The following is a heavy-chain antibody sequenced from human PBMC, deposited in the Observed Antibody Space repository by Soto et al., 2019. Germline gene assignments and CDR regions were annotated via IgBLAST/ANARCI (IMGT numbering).Heavy chain of an antibody. CDR1: GGTFSSYT. Sequence: QVQLVQSGAEVKKPGSSVKVSCKASGGTFSSYTISWVRQAPGQGLEWMGRIIPIRGIANYAQKFQGRVTITADKSTSTAYMELSSLRSEDTAVYYCARERVVVTAAKFVWFDPWGQGNLVTVSS. CDR2: IIPIRGIA. CDR3: ARERVVVTAAKFVWFDP. V-gene: IGHV1-69*08. D-gene: IGHD2-2*01. J-gene: IGHJ5*02.